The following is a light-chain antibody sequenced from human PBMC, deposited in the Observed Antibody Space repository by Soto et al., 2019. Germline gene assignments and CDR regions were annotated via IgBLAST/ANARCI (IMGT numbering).Light chain of an antibody. CDR1: QSVSSSY. CDR2: GAS. V-gene: IGKV3-20*01. CDR3: QQYGSSPST. J-gene: IGKJ5*01. Sequence: EIVLTQSPGTLSLSPGERATLSCRASQSVSSSYLAWYQQKPGQAPRLLIYGASSRATGIPDMFSGSGSGTDFTLTISTLEPEDFAVYYCQQYGSSPSTFGQGTRLEI.